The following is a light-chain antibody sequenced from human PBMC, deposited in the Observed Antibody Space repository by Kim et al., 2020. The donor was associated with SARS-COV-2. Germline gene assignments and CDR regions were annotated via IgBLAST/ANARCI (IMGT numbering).Light chain of an antibody. J-gene: IGLJ3*02. Sequence: GQSVTISCTGTSSDVGSSNYVSWYRQHPGKAPTVTIYDVSERPSGVPDRFSGSKSGNTASLTISGLQADDEADYYCCSYAGSNTFVFGGGTQLTVL. V-gene: IGLV2-11*03. CDR3: CSYAGSNTFV. CDR2: DVS. CDR1: SSDVGSSNY.